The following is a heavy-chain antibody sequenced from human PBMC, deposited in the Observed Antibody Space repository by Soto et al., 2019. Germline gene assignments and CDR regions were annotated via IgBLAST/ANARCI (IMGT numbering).Heavy chain of an antibody. J-gene: IGHJ4*02. CDR2: IYWDDDK. Sequence: SGPTLVNPTQTLTLTCTFSGFSLSTSGVGVGWIRQPPGKALEWLALIYWDDDKRYSPSLKSRLTITKDTSKNQVVLTMTNMDPVDTATYYCAHGRDLVVRGVNPFDYWGQGTLVTVSS. CDR3: AHGRDLVVRGVNPFDY. V-gene: IGHV2-5*02. CDR1: GFSLSTSGVG. D-gene: IGHD3-10*01.